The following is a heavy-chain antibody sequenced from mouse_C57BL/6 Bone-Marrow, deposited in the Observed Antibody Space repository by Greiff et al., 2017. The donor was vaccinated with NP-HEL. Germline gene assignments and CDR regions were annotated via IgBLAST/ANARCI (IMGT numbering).Heavy chain of an antibody. Sequence: VQLKESGAELVRPGASVKLSCTASGFNIKDDYMHWVKQRPEQGLEWIGWIDPENGDTEYASKFQGKATITADTSSNTAYLQLSSLTSEDTAVYYCTTSGLLLFAYWGQGTLVTVSA. CDR2: IDPENGDT. V-gene: IGHV14-4*01. CDR3: TTSGLLLFAY. CDR1: GFNIKDDY. J-gene: IGHJ3*01. D-gene: IGHD2-3*01.